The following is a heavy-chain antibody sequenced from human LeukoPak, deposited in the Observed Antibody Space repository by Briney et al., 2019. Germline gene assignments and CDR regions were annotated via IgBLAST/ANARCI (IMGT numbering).Heavy chain of an antibody. CDR1: GGSISSSSYY. CDR3: ARARKTYYYGSGSYSPSPRFDY. CDR2: IYYSGST. J-gene: IGHJ4*02. D-gene: IGHD3-10*01. V-gene: IGHV4-39*07. Sequence: SETLSLTCTVSGGSISSSSYYWGWIRQPPGKGLEWIGSIYYSGSTYYNPSLKSRVTISVDTSKNQFSLKLSSVTAADTAVYYCARARKTYYYGSGSYSPSPRFDYWGQGTLVTVSS.